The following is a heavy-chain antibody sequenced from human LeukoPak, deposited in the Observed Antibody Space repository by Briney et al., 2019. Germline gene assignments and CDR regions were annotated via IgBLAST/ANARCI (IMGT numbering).Heavy chain of an antibody. Sequence: SVKVSCKASGGTFSSYAISWVRRAPGQGLEWMGGIIPIFGTANYAQKFQGRVTITTDESTSTAYMELSSLRSEDTAVYYCARGGYSSPPFDYWGQGTLVTVSS. CDR3: ARGGYSSPPFDY. CDR2: IIPIFGTA. D-gene: IGHD6-13*01. V-gene: IGHV1-69*05. CDR1: GGTFSSYA. J-gene: IGHJ4*02.